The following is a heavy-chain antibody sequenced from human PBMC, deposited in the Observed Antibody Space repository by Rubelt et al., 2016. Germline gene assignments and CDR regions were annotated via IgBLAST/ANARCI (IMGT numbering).Heavy chain of an antibody. CDR3: ARFALPAVTTAYYYYGMAV. Sequence: QVQLVQSGAEVKRPGASVQVSCKASGYPFATYAMHWVRQAPGQRLEWMGWIDAGNGDTKYSINLQGRVTVTRDTSASTAYMELSSLRSEDSAVYYCARFALPAVTTAYYYYGMAVWGQGTTVTVSS. CDR2: IDAGNGDT. D-gene: IGHD4-17*01. CDR1: GYPFATYA. J-gene: IGHJ6*02. V-gene: IGHV1-3*01.